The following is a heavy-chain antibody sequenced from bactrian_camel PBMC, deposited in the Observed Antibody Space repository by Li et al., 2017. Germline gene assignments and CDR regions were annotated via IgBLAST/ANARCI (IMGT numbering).Heavy chain of an antibody. D-gene: IGHD4*01. V-gene: IGHV3-2*01. Sequence: VQLVESGGGLVQPGGSLRLSCAASGFTFSYYYWTWVRQAPGKGLEWVSSISPGGGGLYYADSVKGRFTISKDNAKNTLYLQMSSLKSEDTALYYCVTSVKTMDDTWGQGTQVTVS. J-gene: IGHJ4*01. CDR2: ISPGGGGL. CDR3: VTSVKTMDDT. CDR1: GFTFSYYY.